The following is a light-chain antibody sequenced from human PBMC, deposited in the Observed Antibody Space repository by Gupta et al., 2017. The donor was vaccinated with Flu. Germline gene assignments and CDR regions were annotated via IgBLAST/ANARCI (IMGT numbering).Light chain of an antibody. V-gene: IGLV1-51*01. J-gene: IGLJ3*02. CDR1: TSHVGSNY. CDR3: GTWDMSLNAAV. CDR2: DDN. Sequence: QSILTQPPSMSAAPGQKVVISCSGTTSHVGSNYVAWYRQLPGTAPKLLIYDDNKRPSGISERFSCSRSGTSATLGIAGLQTGEEATYYCGTWDMSLNAAVFGGGTEVTVL.